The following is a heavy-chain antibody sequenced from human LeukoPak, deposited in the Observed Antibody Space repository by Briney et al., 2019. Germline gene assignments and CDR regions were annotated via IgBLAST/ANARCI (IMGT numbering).Heavy chain of an antibody. D-gene: IGHD4-11*01. J-gene: IGHJ4*02. CDR2: VYTSGST. CDR3: AKSYFDYSTYYSYYFNL. V-gene: IGHV4-4*09. CDR1: GGSISGGY. Sequence: PSETLSLTCTVSGGSISGGYWSWIRQPPGRGLEWIGYVYTSGSTNYNPSLKSRVTISVDTSKSQFALKLSSVAAADTAVYYCAKSYFDYSTYYSYYFNLWGQGALVTVSS.